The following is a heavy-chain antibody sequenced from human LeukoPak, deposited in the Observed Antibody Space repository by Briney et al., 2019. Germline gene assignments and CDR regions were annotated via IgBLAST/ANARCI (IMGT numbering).Heavy chain of an antibody. D-gene: IGHD3-16*01. Sequence: PGGSLRLSCVASGFSFSSYEMNWVRQAPGKGLEWVSYISAMKGRFTISRDNAENSPYLQMNSLRAEDTAVYYCARPFVWGLATQGLDYWGQGTLVTVSS. CDR1: GFSFSSYE. J-gene: IGHJ4*02. CDR2: IS. CDR3: ARPFVWGLATQGLDY. V-gene: IGHV3-48*03.